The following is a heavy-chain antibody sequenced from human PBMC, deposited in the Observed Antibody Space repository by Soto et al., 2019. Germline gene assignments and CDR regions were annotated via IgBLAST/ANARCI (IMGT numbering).Heavy chain of an antibody. Sequence: PSETLSLTCTVSGGSINTYYWNWIRQTPGKGLEWIGYIHHSGRTNYNPSLRSRVTISVDTSKNQFSLKLTSVTAADSAIYYCARTFCDCVVTPPSELHLWGQGALVPGS. D-gene: IGHD2-21*02. CDR2: IHHSGRT. CDR3: ARTFCDCVVTPPSELHL. V-gene: IGHV4-59*01. CDR1: GGSINTYY. J-gene: IGHJ1*01.